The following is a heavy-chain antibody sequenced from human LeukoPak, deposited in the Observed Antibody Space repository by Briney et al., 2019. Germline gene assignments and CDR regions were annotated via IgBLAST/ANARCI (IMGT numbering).Heavy chain of an antibody. CDR1: GYTFTGYY. CDR3: AGDVDIVATGVAGVNY. Sequence: ASVKVSRKASGYTFTGYYMHWVRQAPGQGLEWMGRINPNSGGTNYAQKFQGRVTMTRDTSISTAYMELSRLRSDDTAVYYCAGDVDIVATGVAGVNYWGQGTLVTVSS. D-gene: IGHD5-12*01. V-gene: IGHV1-2*06. CDR2: INPNSGGT. J-gene: IGHJ4*02.